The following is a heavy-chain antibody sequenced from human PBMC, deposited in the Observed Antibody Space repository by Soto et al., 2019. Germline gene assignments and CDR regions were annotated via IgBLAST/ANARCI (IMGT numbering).Heavy chain of an antibody. CDR3: ASQSDSSGWYFDY. D-gene: IGHD6-19*01. CDR1: GYTFTSYW. CDR2: IYPGDSDT. Sequence: PGASLKISCEGSGYTFTSYWIAWVRQMPGKALELIGIIYPGDSDTRYSPSFQGQVTISVDMSISTAYLQWSSLKASDTALYYCASQSDSSGWYFDYSGEGTLVTVSS. J-gene: IGHJ4*02. V-gene: IGHV5-51*01.